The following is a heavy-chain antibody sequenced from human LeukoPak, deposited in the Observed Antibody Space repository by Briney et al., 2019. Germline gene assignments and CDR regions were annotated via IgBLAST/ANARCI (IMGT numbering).Heavy chain of an antibody. Sequence: SETLSLTCIVSGGSISSLNLWSWLRQPPGKGLEWIGEMYLGGTTNFNPSLKSRVTILIDKSKNQLSLQLTFVTAADTAVYYCAGLEGRYSTDWFYFFDYWGQGALVTVSS. CDR3: AGLEGRYSTDWFYFFDY. J-gene: IGHJ4*02. D-gene: IGHD6-19*01. CDR2: MYLGGTT. V-gene: IGHV4-4*02. CDR1: GGSISSLNL.